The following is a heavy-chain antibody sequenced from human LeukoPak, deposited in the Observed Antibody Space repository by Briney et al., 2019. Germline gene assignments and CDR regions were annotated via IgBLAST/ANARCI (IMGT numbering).Heavy chain of an antibody. CDR3: AKGGYCDSTSCYMGMDV. Sequence: GRSLRLSCAASGFTFSSYAIHWVRQAPGKGLEWVAVISYDGSNKYYADSVKGRFTISRDNSKNTLYLQMNSLRAEDTAVYYCAKGGYCDSTSCYMGMDVWGQGTTVTVSS. CDR1: GFTFSSYA. D-gene: IGHD2-2*02. J-gene: IGHJ6*02. CDR2: ISYDGSNK. V-gene: IGHV3-30*04.